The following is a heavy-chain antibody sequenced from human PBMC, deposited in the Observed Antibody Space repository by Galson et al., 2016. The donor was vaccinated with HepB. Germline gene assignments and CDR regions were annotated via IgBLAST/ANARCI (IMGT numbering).Heavy chain of an antibody. J-gene: IGHJ6*03. CDR1: GGSISSGDYH. CDR2: IYYSGST. V-gene: IGHV4-31*03. D-gene: IGHD3-3*01. CDR3: ATGFFGAKYYYMDV. Sequence: TLSLTCTVSGGSISSGDYHWSWIRQHPGKGLEWIGYIYYSGSTYYNPSLNSRVTISVDTSKNQFSLKLSSVTAADTAVYYWATGFFGAKYYYMDVWGKGTTVTVSS.